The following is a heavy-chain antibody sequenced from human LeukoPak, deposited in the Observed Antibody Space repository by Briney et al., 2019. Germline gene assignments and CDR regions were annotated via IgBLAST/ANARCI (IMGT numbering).Heavy chain of an antibody. CDR1: GFTFSSYA. V-gene: IGHV3-23*01. CDR2: ISGSGGST. J-gene: IGHJ4*02. CDR3: TIRRFLEWSRDY. Sequence: GGSLRLSCAASGFTFSSYAMSWVRQAPGKGLEWVSAISGSGGSTYYADSVKGRFTISRDNSKNTLYLQMNSLRAEDTAVYYCTIRRFLEWSRDYWGQGTLVTVSS. D-gene: IGHD3-3*01.